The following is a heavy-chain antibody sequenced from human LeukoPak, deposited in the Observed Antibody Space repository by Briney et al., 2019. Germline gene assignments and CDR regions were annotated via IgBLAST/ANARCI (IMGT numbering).Heavy chain of an antibody. CDR1: GGSISSGSYY. Sequence: PSETLSLTCTVSGGSISSGSYYWSWIRQPAGKGLEWIGRIYTSGSTNYNPSLKSRVTISVDTSKNQFSLKLSSVTAADTAVYYCARSRSGRFLEWLYHPLDVWGKGTTVTVSS. CDR3: ARSRSGRFLEWLYHPLDV. D-gene: IGHD3-3*01. CDR2: IYTSGST. V-gene: IGHV4-61*02. J-gene: IGHJ6*04.